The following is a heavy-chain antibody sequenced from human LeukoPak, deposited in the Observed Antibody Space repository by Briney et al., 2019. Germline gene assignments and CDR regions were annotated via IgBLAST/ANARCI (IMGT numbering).Heavy chain of an antibody. CDR2: ISSSSSYI. CDR1: GFTLSSYW. CDR3: ARVRAVTFGGVIVPDAFDI. J-gene: IGHJ3*02. D-gene: IGHD3-16*02. Sequence: PGGSLRLSCAASGFTLSSYWMSWVRQAPGKGLEWVSSISSSSSYIYYADSVKGRFTISRDNAKNSLYLQMNSLRAEDTAVYYCARVRAVTFGGVIVPDAFDIWGQGTMVTVSS. V-gene: IGHV3-21*01.